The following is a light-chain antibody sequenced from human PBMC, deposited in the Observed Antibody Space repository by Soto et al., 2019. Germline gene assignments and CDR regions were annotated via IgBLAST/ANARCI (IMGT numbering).Light chain of an antibody. J-gene: IGLJ2*01. Sequence: SSELTQPPSVSVSPGQTASITCSGDKLGDKYACWYQQKPGQSPVLVIYQDSKRPSGIPERFSGSNSGNTATLTISGTHAMDEADYYCQAWDSTHHVVFGGGTKLTVL. CDR2: QDS. CDR1: KLGDKY. CDR3: QAWDSTHHVV. V-gene: IGLV3-1*01.